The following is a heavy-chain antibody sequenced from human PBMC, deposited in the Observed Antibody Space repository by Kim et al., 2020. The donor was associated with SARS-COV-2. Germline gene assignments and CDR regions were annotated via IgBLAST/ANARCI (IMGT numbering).Heavy chain of an antibody. CDR3: ARGPYYYDSSGFYYDH. J-gene: IGHJ5*02. Sequence: SLKSQVTISVDTSKGQFSLKLSSVIAADTAVYYCARGPYYYDSSGFYYDHWGHGSLVTVSS. V-gene: IGHV4-59*09. D-gene: IGHD3-22*01.